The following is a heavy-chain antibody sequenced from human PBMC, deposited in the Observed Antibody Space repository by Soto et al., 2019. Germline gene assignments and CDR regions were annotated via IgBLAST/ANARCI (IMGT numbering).Heavy chain of an antibody. J-gene: IGHJ4*02. V-gene: IGHV3-53*01. CDR3: ARVRAVGNHIVVVPAAMEFDY. CDR1: VFTVSSNY. Sequence: WWSLRLSCSASVFTVSSNYMSWVRQAPGKGLEWVSVIYSGGSTYYADSVKGRFTISRDNSKNTLYLQMNSLRAEDTAVYYCARVRAVGNHIVVVPAAMEFDYWGQGTLVTVSS. CDR2: IYSGGST. D-gene: IGHD2-2*01.